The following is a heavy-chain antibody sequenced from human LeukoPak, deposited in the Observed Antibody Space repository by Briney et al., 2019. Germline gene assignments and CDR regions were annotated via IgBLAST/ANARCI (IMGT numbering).Heavy chain of an antibody. CDR2: IYHSGST. D-gene: IGHD6-19*01. V-gene: IGHV4-38-2*02. J-gene: IGHJ4*02. CDR1: GYSISSGYY. CDR3: ASWGAHSSDWYRRASKFKGY. Sequence: SETLSLTCTVSGYSISSGYYWGWIRQPPGKGLEWIGSIYHSGSTYYNPSLKSRVTISVDTSKNQFSLKLSSVTAADTAVYYCASWGAHSSDWYRRASKFKGYCGQGTLVTVSS.